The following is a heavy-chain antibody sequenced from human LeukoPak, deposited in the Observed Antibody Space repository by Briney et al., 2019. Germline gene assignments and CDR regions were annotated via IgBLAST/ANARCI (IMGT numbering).Heavy chain of an antibody. J-gene: IGHJ4*02. CDR1: GFTFSSYA. CDR3: ARGENTRDILTGYPFDY. Sequence: GGSLRLSCAASGFTFSSYAMHWVRQAPGKGLEWVAVISYDGSNKYYADSVKGRFTISRDNAKNSLYLQMNSLRAEDTAVYYCARGENTRDILTGYPFDYWGQGTLVTVSS. CDR2: ISYDGSNK. V-gene: IGHV3-30-3*01. D-gene: IGHD3-9*01.